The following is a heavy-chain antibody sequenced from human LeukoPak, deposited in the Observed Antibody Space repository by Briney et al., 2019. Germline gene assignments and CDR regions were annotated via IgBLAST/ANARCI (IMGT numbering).Heavy chain of an antibody. D-gene: IGHD2-15*01. J-gene: IGHJ4*02. V-gene: IGHV4-59*01. CDR1: GGSISSYY. CDR2: IYYSGST. CDR3: ASGYCSGGSCENTFDY. Sequence: SETLSLTCTVSGGSISSYYWSWIRQPPGKGLEWIGYIYYSGSTNYNPSLKSRVTTSVDTSKNQFSLKLSSVTAADTAVYYCASGYCSGGSCENTFDYWGQGTLVTVSS.